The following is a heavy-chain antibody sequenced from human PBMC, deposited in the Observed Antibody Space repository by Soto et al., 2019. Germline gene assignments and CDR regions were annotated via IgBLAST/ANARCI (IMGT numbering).Heavy chain of an antibody. CDR1: VFTFSDYY. CDR2: ISSSGSTI. D-gene: IGHD1-26*01. Sequence: GGCLRPACGAHVFTFSDYYISCIRHVPGEGLEWVSYISSSGSTIYYADQLKGRVTISRDEAKNSLYLQMSSLRAEDTAVYYCARDVGVGATTGDDFDIWGQGTMVTVSS. J-gene: IGHJ3*02. V-gene: IGHV3-11*01. CDR3: ARDVGVGATTGDDFDI.